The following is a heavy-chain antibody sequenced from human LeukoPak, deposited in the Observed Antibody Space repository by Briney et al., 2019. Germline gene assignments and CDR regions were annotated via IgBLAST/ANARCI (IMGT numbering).Heavy chain of an antibody. CDR3: ASLPTGGRSTSDY. Sequence: GGSLRLPCAASGFTFDDYGMSWVRQAPGKGLEWVSGINWNGGSTGYADSVKGRFTISRDNAKNSLYLQMNSLRAEDTALYYCASLPTGGRSTSDYWGQGTLVTVSS. J-gene: IGHJ4*02. V-gene: IGHV3-20*04. CDR2: INWNGGST. CDR1: GFTFDDYG. D-gene: IGHD2-2*01.